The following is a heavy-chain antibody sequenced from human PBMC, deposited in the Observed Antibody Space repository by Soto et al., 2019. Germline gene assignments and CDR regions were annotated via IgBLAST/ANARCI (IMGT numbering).Heavy chain of an antibody. V-gene: IGHV3-7*01. Sequence: GGSLRLSCAASGFTFRSYWMSWVRQAPGKGLEWVATINQGGSDNYNVDSVKGRFTISRDNAENLLYLQLSSLKSDDTAVYFCARGSQWQADYWGQGTLVTVSS. J-gene: IGHJ4*02. CDR1: GFTFRSYW. D-gene: IGHD6-19*01. CDR3: ARGSQWQADY. CDR2: INQGGSDN.